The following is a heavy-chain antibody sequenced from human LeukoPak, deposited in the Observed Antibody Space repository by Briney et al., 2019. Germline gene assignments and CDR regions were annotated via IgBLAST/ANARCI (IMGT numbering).Heavy chain of an antibody. D-gene: IGHD2-15*01. V-gene: IGHV1-8*01. J-gene: IGHJ4*02. CDR2: MNPISGNT. CDR3: ARDQGGGSCIDY. Sequence: VASVKVSCKASGYTFTSYDISWVRQATGQGLEWMGWMNPISGNTGYAQKFQGRVTMTRSTSISTAYMELSSLRSEDTVVYYCARDQGGGSCIDYWGQGTLVTVSS. CDR1: GYTFTSYD.